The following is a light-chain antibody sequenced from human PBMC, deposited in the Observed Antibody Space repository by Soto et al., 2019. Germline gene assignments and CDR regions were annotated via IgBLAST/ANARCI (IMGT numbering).Light chain of an antibody. CDR2: GHN. V-gene: IGLV1-40*01. Sequence: QSVLTQPPSVSGAPGQRVTISCTGSTTNIGAGYEVHWYQQRPGTAPKLLVSGHNIRPSGVPDRFYGSKSGTSASLAITGLQAEDEADYYCSLYISGSTYVFGTGTKLTVL. CDR3: SLYISGSTYV. CDR1: TTNIGAGYE. J-gene: IGLJ1*01.